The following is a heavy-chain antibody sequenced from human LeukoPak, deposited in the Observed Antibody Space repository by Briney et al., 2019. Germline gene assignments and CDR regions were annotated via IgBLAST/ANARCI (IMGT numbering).Heavy chain of an antibody. D-gene: IGHD6-19*01. V-gene: IGHV1-2*06. Sequence: ASVKVSCKTSGGTFISYVISWVRQAPGQGLEWMGRINPNSGGTNYAQKFQGRVTMTRDTSISTAYMELSRLRSDDTAVYYCARLAVAGDDYWGQGTLVTVSS. CDR2: INPNSGGT. CDR1: GGTFISYV. CDR3: ARLAVAGDDY. J-gene: IGHJ4*02.